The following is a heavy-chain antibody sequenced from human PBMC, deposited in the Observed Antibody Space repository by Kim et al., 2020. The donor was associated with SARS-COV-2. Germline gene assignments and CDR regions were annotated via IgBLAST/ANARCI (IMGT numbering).Heavy chain of an antibody. CDR2: ISYDGSNK. Sequence: GGSLRLSCAASGFTFSSYGMHWVRQAPGRGLEWVAVISYDGSNKYYADSVKGRFTISRDNSKNTLYLQMNSLRAEDTAVYYCARELYDGSGSYYASPVDVGGQGTTVTVSS. V-gene: IGHV3-33*05. CDR3: ARELYDGSGSYYASPVDV. D-gene: IGHD3-10*01. CDR1: GFTFSSYG. J-gene: IGHJ6*02.